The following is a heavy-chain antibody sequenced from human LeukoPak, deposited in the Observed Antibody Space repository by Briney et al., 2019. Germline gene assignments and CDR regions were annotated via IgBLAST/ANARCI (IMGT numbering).Heavy chain of an antibody. V-gene: IGHV1-69*04. Sequence: ASVKVSCKASGYTFTSYGISWVRQAPGQGLEWMGRIIPILGIANYAQKFQGRVTITADKSTSTAYMELSSLRSEDTAVYYCARGTPGGYYPPDYWGQGTLVTVSS. CDR2: IIPILGIA. CDR1: GYTFTSYG. D-gene: IGHD3-22*01. J-gene: IGHJ4*02. CDR3: ARGTPGGYYPPDY.